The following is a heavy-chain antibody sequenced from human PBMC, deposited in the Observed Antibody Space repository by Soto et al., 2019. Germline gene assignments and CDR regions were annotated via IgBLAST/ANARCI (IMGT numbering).Heavy chain of an antibody. CDR3: AAGEASSRNLSPYYLDF. J-gene: IGHJ4*02. Sequence: SETLSLTCTVSGGSMRNHCGTWIRQPPGKGLEWIGYIHYSGTTSVVPSYNPSLWSRVTISEDTSKNQFSLKLLSVTTADTAVYFCAAGEASSRNLSPYYLDFWGQGTLVTVSS. CDR1: GGSMRNHC. V-gene: IGHV4-59*11. D-gene: IGHD6-13*01. CDR2: IHYSGTT.